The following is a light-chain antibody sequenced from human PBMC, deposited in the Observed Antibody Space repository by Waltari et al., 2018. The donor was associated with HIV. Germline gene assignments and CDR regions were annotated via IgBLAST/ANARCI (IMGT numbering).Light chain of an antibody. CDR1: QGVSDK. CDR2: EAS. V-gene: IGKV3-15*01. J-gene: IGKJ2*01. CDR3: QQYNDWSPPET. Sequence: DIVMTQSPATLSVSPGEEATLSCRTRQGVSDKLDWYQQKPGKAPRLLIYEASTRATGIPARFSGSGSGTEFTLTISSLQSEDFAVYDGQQYNDWSPPETFGQGTKLDIK.